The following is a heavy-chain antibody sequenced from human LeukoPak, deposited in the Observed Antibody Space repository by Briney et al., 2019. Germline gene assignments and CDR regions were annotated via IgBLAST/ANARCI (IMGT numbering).Heavy chain of an antibody. Sequence: QPGRSLRLSCAASGFTFSSYEMNWVRQAPGKGLEWVSYISSSGSTIYYADSVKGRFTISRDNAKNSLYLQMNSLRAEDTAVYYCARGFAGTLFYWGQGTLVTVSS. CDR3: ARGFAGTLFY. J-gene: IGHJ4*02. D-gene: IGHD6-13*01. V-gene: IGHV3-48*03. CDR2: ISSSGSTI. CDR1: GFTFSSYE.